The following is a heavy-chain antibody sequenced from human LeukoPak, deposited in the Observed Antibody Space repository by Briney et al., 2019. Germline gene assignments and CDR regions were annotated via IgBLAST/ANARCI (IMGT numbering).Heavy chain of an antibody. V-gene: IGHV4-34*01. D-gene: IGHD6-13*01. Sequence: PSETLSLTCAVYRGSFSGYYWSWIRQPPGKGLEWIGEINHSGSTNYNPSLKSRVTISVDTSKNQFSLKLSSVTAADTAVYYCARLDSSSWFIDYWGQGTLVTVSS. CDR1: RGSFSGYY. CDR2: INHSGST. CDR3: ARLDSSSWFIDY. J-gene: IGHJ4*02.